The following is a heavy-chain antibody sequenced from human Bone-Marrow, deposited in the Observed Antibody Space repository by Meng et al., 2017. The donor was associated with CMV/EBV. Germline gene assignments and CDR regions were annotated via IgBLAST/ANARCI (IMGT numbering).Heavy chain of an antibody. CDR1: GYTFSDYY. D-gene: IGHD6-19*01. Sequence: QVPLWRSGDELKNPEASVKVACKASGYTFSDYYNPWVRQAPGQWLEWMGWINPNDDTNYAQNFQGTVAMTRDMSINTVYMELSRLTSDDTAVYYCARSSGWSRFDYWGLGTLVTVSS. V-gene: IGHV1-2*02. J-gene: IGHJ4*02. CDR3: ARSSGWSRFDY. CDR2: INPNDDT.